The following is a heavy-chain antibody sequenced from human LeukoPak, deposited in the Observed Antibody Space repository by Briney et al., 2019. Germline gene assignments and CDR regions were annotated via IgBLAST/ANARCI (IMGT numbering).Heavy chain of an antibody. D-gene: IGHD3-9*01. CDR1: GYTFTGYY. V-gene: IGHV1-2*02. CDR2: INPNSGGT. CDR3: ARDTHHDILTG. J-gene: IGHJ4*02. Sequence: ASVKVSCKASGYTFTGYYMHWVRQAPGQGLEGMGWINPNSGGTNYAQKFQGRVTMTRDTSITTAYMELSRLRSDDTAVYYCARDTHHDILTGWGQGTLVTVSS.